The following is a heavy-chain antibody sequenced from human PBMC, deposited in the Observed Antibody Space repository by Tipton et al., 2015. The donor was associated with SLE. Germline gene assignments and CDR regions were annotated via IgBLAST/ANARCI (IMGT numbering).Heavy chain of an antibody. V-gene: IGHV4-59*01. Sequence: TLSLTCAVYGGSFSGYHWTWIRQPPGQGLEWIAYIYYSGRTQYNPSLKSRVTISVDTSKNQFSLEVRSVTAADTAVYYCARGGFIRMGQWFDPWGQGTLVTVSS. J-gene: IGHJ5*02. D-gene: IGHD2-8*01. CDR3: ARGGFIRMGQWFDP. CDR1: GGSFSGYH. CDR2: IYYSGRT.